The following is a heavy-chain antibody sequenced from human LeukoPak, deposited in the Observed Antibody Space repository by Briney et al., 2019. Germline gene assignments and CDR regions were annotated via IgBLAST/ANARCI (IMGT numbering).Heavy chain of an antibody. CDR3: ARGGPFQRELLVY. D-gene: IGHD1-26*01. CDR1: GFTFSSYA. V-gene: IGHV3-64*01. Sequence: SGGSLRLSCAASGFTFSSYAMHWVRQAPGKGLEYVSVISSNGGSTYYANSVKGRFTISRDNSKNTLYLQMGSLRAEDMAVYYCARGGPFQRELLVYWGQGTLVTVSS. CDR2: ISSNGGST. J-gene: IGHJ4*02.